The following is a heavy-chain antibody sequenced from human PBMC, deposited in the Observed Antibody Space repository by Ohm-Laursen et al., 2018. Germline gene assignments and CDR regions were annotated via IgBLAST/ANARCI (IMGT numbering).Heavy chain of an antibody. V-gene: IGHV3-23*01. Sequence: SLRLSCAASGFTFSSYAMSWVRQAPGKGLEWVSAISGSGGSTYYADSVKGRFTISRDNSKNTLYLQMSSLRAEDTAVYYCAKAWGLVDTALDYWGQGTLVTVSS. CDR1: GFTFSSYA. CDR2: ISGSGGST. D-gene: IGHD5-18*01. CDR3: AKAWGLVDTALDY. J-gene: IGHJ4*02.